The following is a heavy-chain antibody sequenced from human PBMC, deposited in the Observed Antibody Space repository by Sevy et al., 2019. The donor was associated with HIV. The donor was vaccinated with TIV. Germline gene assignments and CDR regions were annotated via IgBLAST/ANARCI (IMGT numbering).Heavy chain of an antibody. D-gene: IGHD3-10*01. J-gene: IGHJ4*02. CDR1: GYSYTNHW. V-gene: IGHV5-51*01. CDR2: IYPGDSDI. CDR3: ASGEYYFDY. Sequence: GESLKISCKGSGYSYTNHWVGWVRQMPGKGLEWMGLIYPGDSDIRYSPSFQGQVTISADKSISTAYLQWSSLKASDTAMYYCASGEYYFDYWGQGTLVTVSS.